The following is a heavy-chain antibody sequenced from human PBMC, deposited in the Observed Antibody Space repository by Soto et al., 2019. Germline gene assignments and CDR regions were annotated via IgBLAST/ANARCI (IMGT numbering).Heavy chain of an antibody. V-gene: IGHV4-39*01. CDR2: VHISEKA. D-gene: IGHD1-26*01. J-gene: IGHJ5*02. CDR1: GDSISRSSHY. CDR3: AAKAVGATDNWFDP. Sequence: PSETLSLTCSVSGDSISRSSHYWGWIRQPPGKGLEWIGSVHISEKAYYNPSLKSRVTILMDTSKNQFSLRLSSVTAADTAVYYCAAKAVGATDNWFDPWGQGTLVTVSS.